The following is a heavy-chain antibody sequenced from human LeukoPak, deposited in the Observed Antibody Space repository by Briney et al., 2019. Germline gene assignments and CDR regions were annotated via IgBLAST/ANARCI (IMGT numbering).Heavy chain of an antibody. CDR3: ARFDHWGTDAGAFDI. CDR1: GFTFSSYS. D-gene: IGHD7-27*01. J-gene: IGHJ3*02. V-gene: IGHV3-20*01. Sequence: GGSLRLSCAASGFTFSSYSMSWVRQAPGKGLEWVSGINWNGGSTGYADSVKGRFTISRDNAKNSLYLQMNSLRAEDTALYHCARFDHWGTDAGAFDIWGQGTMVTVSS. CDR2: INWNGGST.